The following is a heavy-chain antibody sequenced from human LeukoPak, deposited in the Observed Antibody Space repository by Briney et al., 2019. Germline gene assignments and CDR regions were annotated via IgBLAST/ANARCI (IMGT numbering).Heavy chain of an antibody. D-gene: IGHD3-22*01. V-gene: IGHV4-34*01. CDR1: GGSFSGYY. Sequence: SETLSLTCAVYGGSFSGYYWSWIRQPPGKGLEWIGGINHSGSTNYNPSLKSRVTISVDTSKNQFSLKLSSVTAADTAVYYCARGLRLPYYYDSSGYYSGCWFDPWGQGTLVTVSS. CDR2: INHSGST. CDR3: ARGLRLPYYYDSSGYYSGCWFDP. J-gene: IGHJ5*02.